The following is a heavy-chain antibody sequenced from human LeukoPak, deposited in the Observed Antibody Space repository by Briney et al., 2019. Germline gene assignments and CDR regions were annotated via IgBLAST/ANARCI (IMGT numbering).Heavy chain of an antibody. J-gene: IGHJ4*02. V-gene: IGHV3-48*01. CDR3: ARGPTFDYDFWSGYPAPTPYFDY. CDR2: ISSSSSTI. D-gene: IGHD3-3*01. Sequence: PGGSLRLSCAASGFTFSSYSMNWVRQAPGKGLEWVSYISSSSSTIYHADSVKGRFTISRDNAKNSLYLQMNSLRAEDTAVYYCARGPTFDYDFWSGYPAPTPYFDYWGQGTLVTVSS. CDR1: GFTFSSYS.